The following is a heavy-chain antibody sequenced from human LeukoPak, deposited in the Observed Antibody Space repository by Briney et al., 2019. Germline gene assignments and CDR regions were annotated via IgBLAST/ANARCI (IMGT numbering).Heavy chain of an antibody. V-gene: IGHV3-21*01. CDR3: AGAGAGTWFWAA. CDR2: ISSTSSYI. CDR1: GFTFSGHY. J-gene: IGHJ4*02. D-gene: IGHD3-10*01. Sequence: PGGSLRLSCAASGFTFSGHYMSWVRQAPGKGLEWVSSISSTSSYIYYSDSVQGRFTISRDNAKNSLFLQMNSLRDEDTAVYYCAGAGAGTWFWAAWGQGTLVTVSS.